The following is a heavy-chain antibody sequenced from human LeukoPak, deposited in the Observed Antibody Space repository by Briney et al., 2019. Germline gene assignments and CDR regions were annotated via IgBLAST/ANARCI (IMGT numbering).Heavy chain of an antibody. Sequence: ASVKVSCKASGYTFTSYGISWVRQAPGQGLEWMGWVSAYNGNTNYAQKLQGRVTMTTDTSTSTAYMELRSLRSDDTAVYYCASRHYYDSSGYYPLEYWGQGTLVTVSS. CDR2: VSAYNGNT. D-gene: IGHD3-22*01. J-gene: IGHJ4*02. CDR3: ASRHYYDSSGYYPLEY. V-gene: IGHV1-18*01. CDR1: GYTFTSYG.